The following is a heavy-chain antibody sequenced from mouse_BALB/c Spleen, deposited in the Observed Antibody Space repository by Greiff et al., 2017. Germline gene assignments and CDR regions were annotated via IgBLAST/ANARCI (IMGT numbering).Heavy chain of an antibody. V-gene: IGHV1-80*01. CDR2: IYPGDGDT. CDR1: GFAFSSYW. D-gene: IGHD3-3*01. CDR3: ARGGDGDY. J-gene: IGHJ2*01. Sequence: QVQLQQSGAELVRPGSSVKLSCTASGFAFSSYWMNWVKQRPGQGLEWIGLIYPGDGDTNYDGKFKGQATLSADKSSSTAYLQLSSLTSEDSAVYYCARGGDGDYWGQGTTLTVSS.